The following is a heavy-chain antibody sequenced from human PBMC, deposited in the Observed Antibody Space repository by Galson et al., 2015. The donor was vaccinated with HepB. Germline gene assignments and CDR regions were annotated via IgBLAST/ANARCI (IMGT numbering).Heavy chain of an antibody. V-gene: IGHV4-59*08. J-gene: IGHJ4*01. CDR1: GVSIGTYY. CDR3: ASHPDYGHY. Sequence: SETLSLTCTVSGVSIGTYYWSWFRQSPGKRLEWLGYIYSDGTTTYSPPLKSRITISIDTSKRQLSLTVRSVTAADTAVYSCASHPDYGHYWGQGTLVTVSS. CDR2: IYSDGTT. D-gene: IGHD4-17*01.